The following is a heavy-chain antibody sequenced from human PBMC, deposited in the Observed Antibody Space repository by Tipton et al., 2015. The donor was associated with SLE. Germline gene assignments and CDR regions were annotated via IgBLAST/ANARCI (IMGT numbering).Heavy chain of an antibody. D-gene: IGHD7-27*01. V-gene: IGHV4-4*07. Sequence: TLSLTCTVSGGSISSYYWSWIRQPAGKGLEWIGRIFARGSTNYNPSLNSRVTISVETSKTLFSLKMSSVTAADTAMYYCARLSSGTGDFEHWGQGTLVIVSS. CDR1: GGSISSYY. J-gene: IGHJ4*02. CDR3: ARLSSGTGDFEH. CDR2: IFARGST.